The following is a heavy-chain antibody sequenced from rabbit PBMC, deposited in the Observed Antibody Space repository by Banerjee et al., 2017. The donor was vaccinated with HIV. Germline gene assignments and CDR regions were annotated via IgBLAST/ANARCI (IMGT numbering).Heavy chain of an antibody. Sequence: QEQLVESGGGLVQPGGSLKLSCKASGFDFSSYGVSWVRQAPGKGLEWIGIIYAGKGSTDYASWVNGQFTISSHNAQNTLYLQLNSLTAADTATYFCVTNTYGGAGDGYGAGSYFNLWGQGTLVTVS. J-gene: IGHJ4*01. CDR2: IYAGKGST. CDR3: VTNTYGGAGDGYGAGSYFNL. V-gene: IGHV1S47*01. D-gene: IGHD6-1*01. CDR1: GFDFSSYG.